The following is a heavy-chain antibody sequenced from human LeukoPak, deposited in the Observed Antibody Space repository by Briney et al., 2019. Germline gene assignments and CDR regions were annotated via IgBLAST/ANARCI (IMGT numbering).Heavy chain of an antibody. CDR1: GFTFSSYS. Sequence: PGGSLRLSCAASGFTFSSYSMNWVRQAPGKGLEWVSYIDSSGGTHYYADSVKGRFTISRDNAKNSLYLQMNSLRAEDTAVYYCASPPSFTGSFYGSGDAFDIWGQGTMVTVSS. CDR2: IDSSGGTH. J-gene: IGHJ3*02. D-gene: IGHD3-10*01. CDR3: ASPPSFTGSFYGSGDAFDI. V-gene: IGHV3-48*04.